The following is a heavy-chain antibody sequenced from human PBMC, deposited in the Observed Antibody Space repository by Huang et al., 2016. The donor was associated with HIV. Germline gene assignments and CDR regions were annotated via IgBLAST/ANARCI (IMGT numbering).Heavy chain of an antibody. J-gene: IGHJ4*02. CDR1: DYTVTSYG. CDR2: SSTNNGDA. Sequence: QVQLVQSGGEVKKPGASVKFSCKASDYTVTSYGISWVRQAPGQGLEWMGWSSTNNGDANYAQKFQGRVTMTTDTSTSAAYMELRSLRSDDTAVYYCGGSSGYWSFDYWGQGTLVTVSS. D-gene: IGHD3-22*01. V-gene: IGHV1-18*04. CDR3: GGSSGYWSFDY.